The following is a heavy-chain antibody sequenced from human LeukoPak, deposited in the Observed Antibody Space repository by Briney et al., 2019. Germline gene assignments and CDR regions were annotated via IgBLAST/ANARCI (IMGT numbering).Heavy chain of an antibody. Sequence: PSETLFLTCIVSGDSISSYYWNWIRQPPGKGLEWIGHIHYSGSSNYNPSLKSRVTISVDTAKNQFSLKLISVTAADTAVYYCARRVQMSSGSPTSNTWLDPWGQGTLVTVSS. J-gene: IGHJ5*02. CDR1: GDSISSYY. D-gene: IGHD3-10*01. CDR2: IHYSGSS. V-gene: IGHV4-59*01. CDR3: ARRVQMSSGSPTSNTWLDP.